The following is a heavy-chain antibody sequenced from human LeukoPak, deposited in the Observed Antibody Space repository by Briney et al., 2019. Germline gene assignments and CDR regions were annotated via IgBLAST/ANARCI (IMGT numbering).Heavy chain of an antibody. D-gene: IGHD3-9*01. J-gene: IGHJ5*02. CDR2: IKQDGSEK. V-gene: IGHV3-7*01. CDR1: GFTFSSYW. CDR3: ARELTYYDILTGYWAHNWFDP. Sequence: GGSLRLSCAASGFTFSSYWMSWVRQAPGKGLEWVANIKQDGSEKYYVDSVKGRFTISRDNAKNSLYLQMNSLRAEDTAVYYCARELTYYDILTGYWAHNWFDPWGQGTLVTVSS.